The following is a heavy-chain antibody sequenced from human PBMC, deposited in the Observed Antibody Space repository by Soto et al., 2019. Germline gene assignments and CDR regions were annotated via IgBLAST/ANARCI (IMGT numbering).Heavy chain of an antibody. V-gene: IGHV1-3*01. Sequence: GASLKVSCKASGYTFTNYGVHWVRQAPGQRLEWMGWINPGNGNTIYAQKFQGRVTITRDSSATTAYMEMSSLRSEDTAVYYCARYYGSRRVLDYWGQGTLVNVSS. CDR3: ARYYGSRRVLDY. D-gene: IGHD3-10*01. CDR2: INPGNGNT. CDR1: GYTFTNYG. J-gene: IGHJ4*02.